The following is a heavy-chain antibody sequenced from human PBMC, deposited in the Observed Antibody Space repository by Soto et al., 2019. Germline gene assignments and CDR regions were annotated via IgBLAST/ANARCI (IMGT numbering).Heavy chain of an antibody. Sequence: QVRLVESGGGVVQPGRSLRLSCAASGFDFSDHGMHWVRQAPGEGLEWVTVISYDGTAKYYKESVKGRFTTSRDNSKKTLYLQIDSVRVEDTAVYYCAKDEGRFLRNYFNYGIDVWGLGTTVTVSS. CDR1: GFDFSDHG. J-gene: IGHJ6*02. CDR2: ISYDGTAK. D-gene: IGHD3-3*01. CDR3: AKDEGRFLRNYFNYGIDV. V-gene: IGHV3-33*03.